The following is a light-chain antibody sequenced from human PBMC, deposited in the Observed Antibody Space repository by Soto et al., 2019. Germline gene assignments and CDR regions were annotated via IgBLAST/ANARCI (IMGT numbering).Light chain of an antibody. CDR2: EVS. Sequence: QSALTQPASVSGSPGQSITISCTGTSSDVGTYNYVSWYQQHPGKAPKLMVYEVSNRPSGVSNRFSGSKSGNTASLTISGLQAEDEADYYCSSYTSNSALVIFGGGTKVIVL. V-gene: IGLV2-14*01. CDR1: SSDVGTYNY. CDR3: SSYTSNSALVI. J-gene: IGLJ2*01.